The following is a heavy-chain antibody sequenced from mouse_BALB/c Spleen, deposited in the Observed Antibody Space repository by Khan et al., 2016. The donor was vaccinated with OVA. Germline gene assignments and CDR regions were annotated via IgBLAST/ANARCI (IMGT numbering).Heavy chain of an antibody. CDR3: ARSNYYGSGLYAMDY. Sequence: DLVKPGASVKLSCKASGYTFTSYWINWIKQRPGQGLEWVGHNGPGSGNTYSNEMFKGKATLTVGTSSSTAYIQLSSLSSEDSAVYFCARSNYYGSGLYAMDYWGQGTSVTVSS. CDR1: GYTFTSYW. D-gene: IGHD1-1*01. CDR2: NGPGSGNT. J-gene: IGHJ4*01. V-gene: IGHV1S41*01.